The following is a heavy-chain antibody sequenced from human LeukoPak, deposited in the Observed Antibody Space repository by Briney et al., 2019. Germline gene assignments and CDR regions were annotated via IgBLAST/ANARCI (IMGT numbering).Heavy chain of an antibody. V-gene: IGHV1-69*13. CDR3: AGQCSGGSCYGFSSGSFDY. CDR1: GGTFSSYA. CDR2: IIPIFGTA. Sequence: SVKVSCKASGGTFSSYAVSWVRQAPGQGLEWMGGIIPIFGTANYAQKFQGRVTITADESTSTAYMELSSLRSEDTAVYYCAGQCSGGSCYGFSSGSFDYWGQGTLVTVSS. D-gene: IGHD2-15*01. J-gene: IGHJ4*02.